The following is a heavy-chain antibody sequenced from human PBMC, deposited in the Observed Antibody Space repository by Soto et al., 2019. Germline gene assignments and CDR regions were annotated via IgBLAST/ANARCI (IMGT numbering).Heavy chain of an antibody. CDR3: ARGTTVIYTPSEYFQH. CDR2: IYYSGST. D-gene: IGHD4-17*01. CDR1: GGSISSSSYY. J-gene: IGHJ1*01. Sequence: QLQLQESGPGLVKPSETLSLTCTVSGGSISSSSYYWGWIRQPPGKGLEWIGSIYYSGSTYYNPSLKSRVTISVDTSKNQFSRKLSSVTAADTAVYYCARGTTVIYTPSEYFQHWGQGTLVTVSS. V-gene: IGHV4-39*01.